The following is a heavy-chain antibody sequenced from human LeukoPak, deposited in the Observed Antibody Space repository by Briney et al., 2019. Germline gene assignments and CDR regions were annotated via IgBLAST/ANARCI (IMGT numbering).Heavy chain of an antibody. D-gene: IGHD6-13*01. V-gene: IGHV5-10-1*01. CDR1: GYSFTSYW. CDR2: IDPSDSYT. CDR3: ARLGYSSPGIAAASTVGPYNWFDP. Sequence: GESLKISCKGSGYSFTSYWISWVRQMPGKGLEWMGRIDPSDSYTNYSPSFQGHVTISADKSISTAYLQWSSLKASDTAMYYCARLGYSSPGIAAASTVGPYNWFDPWGQGTLVTVRS. J-gene: IGHJ5*02.